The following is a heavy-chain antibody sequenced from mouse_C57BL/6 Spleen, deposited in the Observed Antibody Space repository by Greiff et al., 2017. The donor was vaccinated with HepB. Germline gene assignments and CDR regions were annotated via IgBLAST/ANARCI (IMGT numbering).Heavy chain of an antibody. V-gene: IGHV5-9-1*02. CDR1: GFTFSSYA. Sequence: EVQGVESGEGLVKPGGSLKLSCAASGFTFSSYAMSWVRQTPEKRLEWVAYISSGGDYIYYADTVKGRFTISRDNARNTLYLQMSSLKSEDTAMYYCTRVYYDYDVFAYWGQGTLVTVSA. D-gene: IGHD2-4*01. CDR3: TRVYYDYDVFAY. J-gene: IGHJ3*01. CDR2: ISSGGDYI.